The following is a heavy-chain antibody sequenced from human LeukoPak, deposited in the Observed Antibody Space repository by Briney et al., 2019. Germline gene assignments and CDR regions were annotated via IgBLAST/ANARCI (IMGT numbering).Heavy chain of an antibody. V-gene: IGHV1-8*03. D-gene: IGHD6-13*01. CDR3: ARAAGTFNFQH. CDR2: MNPNRGNT. CDR1: GYTFTSDD. J-gene: IGHJ1*01. Sequence: GASVKVSCKASGYTFTSDDINWVRQATGQGLEWMGWMNPNRGNTGYAQKFQGRGTITRNTSISTAYMELSSLRSEDTAVYHCARAAGTFNFQHWGQGTLVTVSS.